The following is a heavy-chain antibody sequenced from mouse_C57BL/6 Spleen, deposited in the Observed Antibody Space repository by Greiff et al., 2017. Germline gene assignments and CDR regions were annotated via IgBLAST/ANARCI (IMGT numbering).Heavy chain of an antibody. CDR2: IWSGGST. CDR1: GFSLTSYG. D-gene: IGHD2-4*01. V-gene: IGHV2-4*01. CDR3: AKKGDDYDWAMDY. Sequence: VQLKESGPGLVQPSQSLSITCTVSGFSLTSYGVHWVRQPPGKGLEWLGVIWSGGSTDYNAAFISRLSISKDNSKSQVFFKMNSLQADDTAIYYCAKKGDDYDWAMDYWGQGTSVTVSS. J-gene: IGHJ4*01.